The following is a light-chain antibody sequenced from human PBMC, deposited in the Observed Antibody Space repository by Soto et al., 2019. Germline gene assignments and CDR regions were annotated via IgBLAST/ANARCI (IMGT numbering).Light chain of an antibody. Sequence: EIGMTQSPATLSVSTGERATLSCRASQSVSSNLAWYQQKPGQAPRLLIYGASTRATGIPARFSGSGSGTEFTLTISSLQSEDFAVYYCQQYNNWPRTFGQGSMVDI. CDR1: QSVSSN. CDR2: GAS. CDR3: QQYNNWPRT. V-gene: IGKV3-15*01. J-gene: IGKJ1*01.